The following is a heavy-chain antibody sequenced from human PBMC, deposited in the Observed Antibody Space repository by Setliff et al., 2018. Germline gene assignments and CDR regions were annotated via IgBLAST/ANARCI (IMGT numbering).Heavy chain of an antibody. CDR1: GFTFSSYT. CDR2: ISYDGSNK. Sequence: GGSLRLSCAASGFTFSSYTMHWVRQAPGKGLEWVAVISYDGSNKYYADSVKGRFTISRDNSKNTLYLQMNSLRAEDTAVYYCAKESANYYYYMDVWGKGTTVTVSS. V-gene: IGHV3-30*04. CDR3: AKESANYYYYMDV. J-gene: IGHJ6*03.